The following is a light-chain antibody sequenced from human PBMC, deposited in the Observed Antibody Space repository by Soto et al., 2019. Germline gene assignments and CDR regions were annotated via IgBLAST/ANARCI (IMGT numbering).Light chain of an antibody. CDR3: LQDYSYPYT. Sequence: AIQMTQSPSSLSASVGDRVTITCRASLGIRNDLGWYQQKPGRAPKLLIYAASSLHSGVSSRFSGSGSGTDFTLTISSLQPEDFATYYCLQDYSYPYTFGQGTKLEIK. CDR1: LGIRND. CDR2: AAS. V-gene: IGKV1-6*01. J-gene: IGKJ2*01.